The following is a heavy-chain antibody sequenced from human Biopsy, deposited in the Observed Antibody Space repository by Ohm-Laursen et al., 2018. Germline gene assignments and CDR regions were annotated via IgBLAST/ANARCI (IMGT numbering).Heavy chain of an antibody. Sequence: SLRLSCSASGFTFSSYCMNWVRQAPGKGLVWVSRINSDGSNSSYADFVKGRFTISRDNAKNMIYMEMNSLRADYTALFYCVREEVLLFGDLAYYPKYYSHCLDVWGQGTTVTVSS. CDR3: VREEVLLFGDLAYYPKYYSHCLDV. D-gene: IGHD3-10*01. J-gene: IGHJ6*02. CDR2: INSDGSNS. V-gene: IGHV3-74*01. CDR1: GFTFSSYC.